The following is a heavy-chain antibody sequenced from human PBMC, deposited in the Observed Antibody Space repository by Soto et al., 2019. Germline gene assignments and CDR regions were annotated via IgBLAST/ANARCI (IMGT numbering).Heavy chain of an antibody. Sequence: ASVKVSCKASGYSFTSYGIHWVRQAPGQGLEWMGWISTYNGNTNYAQKLQGRVTMTTDTSTSTAYMELRSLRSDDTAVDYSARERNASSRSSAEYLQHWGQGTLVTVSS. J-gene: IGHJ1*01. CDR2: ISTYNGNT. CDR3: ARERNASSRSSAEYLQH. D-gene: IGHD6-13*01. CDR1: GYSFTSYG. V-gene: IGHV1-18*01.